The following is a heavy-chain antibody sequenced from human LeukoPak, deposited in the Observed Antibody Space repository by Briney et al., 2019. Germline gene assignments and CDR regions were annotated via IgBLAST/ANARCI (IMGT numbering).Heavy chain of an antibody. J-gene: IGHJ6*03. CDR2: INPNSGGT. V-gene: IGHV1-2*02. CDR3: ARGGSYSHYYYYYMDV. Sequence: GASVKVSCKASGYTFTGYYMHWVRQAPGQGLEWMGWINPNSGGTNCAQKFQGRVTMTRDTSISTAYMELSRLRSDDTAVYYCARGGSYSHYYYYYMDVWGKGTTVTVSS. D-gene: IGHD1-26*01. CDR1: GYTFTGYY.